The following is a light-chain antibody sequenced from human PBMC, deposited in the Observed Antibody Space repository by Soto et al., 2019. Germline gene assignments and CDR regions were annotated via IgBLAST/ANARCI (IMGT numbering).Light chain of an antibody. J-gene: IGLJ3*02. V-gene: IGLV2-11*01. CDR1: NSYIGNYIY. Sequence: QSALTQPRSVSGSPGQSVTISCTGTNSYIGNYIYVSWYQQHPGKAPKVMIYDVSKRPSGVPDRFSGSKSGNTASLTISGLQDEDEADYYCCSYPGSHTWVFGGGTKVTVL. CDR3: CSYPGSHTWV. CDR2: DVS.